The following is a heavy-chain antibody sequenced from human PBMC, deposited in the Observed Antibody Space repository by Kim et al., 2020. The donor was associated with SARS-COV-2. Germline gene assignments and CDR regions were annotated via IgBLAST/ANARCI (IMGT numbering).Heavy chain of an antibody. J-gene: IGHJ6*02. D-gene: IGHD1-26*01. V-gene: IGHV1-69*13. Sequence: SVKVSCKASGGTFSSYAISWVRQAPGQGLEWMGGIIPIFGTANYAQKFQGRVTITADESTSTAYMELSSLRSEDTAVYYCARDERIVGATIRYYYYGMDVWGQGTTVTVSS. CDR1: GGTFSSYA. CDR3: ARDERIVGATIRYYYYGMDV. CDR2: IIPIFGTA.